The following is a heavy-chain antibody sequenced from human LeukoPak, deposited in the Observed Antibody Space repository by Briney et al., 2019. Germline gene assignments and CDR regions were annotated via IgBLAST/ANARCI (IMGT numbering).Heavy chain of an antibody. CDR1: GFTVSSNY. Sequence: GGSLRLSCAASGFTVSSNYMSWVRQAPGKGLEWVSVIYSGGSTYYADSVKGRFTISRDNSKNTLYLQMFSLRPEDTAVYFCAKDLILWGQGTVVTVSS. CDR3: AKDLIL. CDR2: IYSGGST. V-gene: IGHV3-53*05. J-gene: IGHJ3*01.